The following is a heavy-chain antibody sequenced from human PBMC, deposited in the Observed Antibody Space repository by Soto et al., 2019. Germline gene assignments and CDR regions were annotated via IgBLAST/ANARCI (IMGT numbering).Heavy chain of an antibody. CDR3: ARAPYGAYDVMTGYDICGSFYGMDV. J-gene: IGHJ6*02. V-gene: IGHV4-59*01. CDR1: GGSISSYY. Sequence: SETLSLTCTVSGGSISSYYWSWIRQPPGKGLEWIGYLYYSGSTNYNPSLKSRVTLSVDTSKNQFSPKLSSVTDADTAVYYCARAPYGAYDVMTGYDICGSFYGMDVWGQGTTVTVSS. D-gene: IGHD3-9*01. CDR2: LYYSGST.